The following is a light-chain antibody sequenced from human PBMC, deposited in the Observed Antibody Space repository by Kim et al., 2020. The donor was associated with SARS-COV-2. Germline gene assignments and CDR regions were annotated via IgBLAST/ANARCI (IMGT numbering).Light chain of an antibody. CDR1: QSLVHSEGNTY. CDR2: MIS. J-gene: IGKJ4*01. CDR3: RKASQFPLP. V-gene: IGKV2-24*01. Sequence: DIVMTQTPLSLPVTLGQPASISCRSSQSLVHSEGNTYLSWLQQRPGQPPRLLIYMISNRFSGVPDRFSGSGAGTDFTLKISRVEAGDVGVYYCRKASQFPLPLGGGTKLKI.